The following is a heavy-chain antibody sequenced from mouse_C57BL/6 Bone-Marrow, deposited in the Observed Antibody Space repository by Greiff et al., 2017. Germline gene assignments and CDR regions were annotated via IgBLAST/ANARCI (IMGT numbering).Heavy chain of an antibody. V-gene: IGHV5-4*01. CDR2: ISDGGSYT. CDR1: GFTFSSYA. D-gene: IGHD4-1*01. CDR3: AREGTGAMDY. Sequence: EVQLVESGGGLVKPGGSLKLSCAASGFTFSSYAMSWVRQTPEKRLEWVATISDGGSYTYYPDNVQGRFTISRDNAKNNLYLQMSHLKSEDTAMYYCAREGTGAMDYWGQGTSVTVSS. J-gene: IGHJ4*01.